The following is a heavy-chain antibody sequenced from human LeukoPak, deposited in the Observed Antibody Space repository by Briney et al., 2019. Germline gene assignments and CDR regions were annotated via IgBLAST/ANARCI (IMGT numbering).Heavy chain of an antibody. Sequence: GGSLRLSCAASGFTFSSYGMHWVRQAPGKGLEWVALISFDGSNKYYADSVKGRFTISRDNSKNTLYLQMNSLRAEDTAVYYCAKDPPIAAAGNDYWGQGTLVTVSS. CDR2: ISFDGSNK. V-gene: IGHV3-30*18. J-gene: IGHJ4*02. D-gene: IGHD6-13*01. CDR1: GFTFSSYG. CDR3: AKDPPIAAAGNDY.